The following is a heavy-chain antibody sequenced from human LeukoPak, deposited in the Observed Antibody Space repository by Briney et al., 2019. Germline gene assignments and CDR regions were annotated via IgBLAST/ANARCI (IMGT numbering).Heavy chain of an antibody. CDR1: GFTFSSYG. CDR2: ISYDGSNK. D-gene: IGHD6-6*01. J-gene: IGHJ4*02. Sequence: GRSPRLSCAASGFTFSSYGMHWVRQAPGKGLEWVAVISYDGSNKYYADSVKGRFTISRDNSKNTLYLQMNSLRAEDTAVYYCARGLIAARLTPFDYWGQGTLVTVSS. V-gene: IGHV3-30*03. CDR3: ARGLIAARLTPFDY.